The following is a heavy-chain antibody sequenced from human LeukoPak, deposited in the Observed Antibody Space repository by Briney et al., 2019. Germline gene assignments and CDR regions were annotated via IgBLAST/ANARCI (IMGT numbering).Heavy chain of an antibody. J-gene: IGHJ4*02. CDR2: VKSDGSNS. V-gene: IGHV3-74*01. CDR1: RFSFSNYC. CDR3: ARDIVSGSGSLDY. Sequence: PGGSLRLSCAASRFSFSNYCMHWVRQAPGKGLVLVSRVKSDGSNSSYADSVKGRFTISRDNAENMLYLQMNTLGAEDTAVYYCARDIVSGSGSLDYWGQGTLVTVSS. D-gene: IGHD3-10*01.